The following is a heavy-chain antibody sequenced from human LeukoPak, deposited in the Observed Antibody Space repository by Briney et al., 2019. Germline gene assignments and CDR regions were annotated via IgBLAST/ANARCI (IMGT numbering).Heavy chain of an antibody. D-gene: IGHD2-2*01. CDR2: IKQDGSEK. CDR1: GFTFSSYW. J-gene: IGHJ3*02. CDR3: ASIYCSSTNCHRAFDI. Sequence: GGSLRLSYAASGFTFSSYWMTWDRQAPGKGLEWVANIKQDGSEKYYVDSVKGRFTISRDNAKNSLYLQMNSLRAEDTAVYYCASIYCSSTNCHRAFDIWGQGTMVTVSS. V-gene: IGHV3-7*01.